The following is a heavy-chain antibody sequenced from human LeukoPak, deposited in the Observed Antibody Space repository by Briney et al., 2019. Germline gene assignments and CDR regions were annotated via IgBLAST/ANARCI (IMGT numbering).Heavy chain of an antibody. CDR3: GRDLGYYGDGDNYHNALDI. CDR1: LFTFSNYW. J-gene: IGHJ3*02. CDR2: ILVEGSEK. V-gene: IGHV3-7*01. D-gene: IGHD4-17*01. Sequence: VGCLRLSCAASLFTFSNYWMSWVRQAPGGGGEWVSPILVEGSEKYYMDSVKGRFTISRDNAKKSLYLQMNSLRAEDTAVYYCGRDLGYYGDGDNYHNALDIWGQGTMVTVSS.